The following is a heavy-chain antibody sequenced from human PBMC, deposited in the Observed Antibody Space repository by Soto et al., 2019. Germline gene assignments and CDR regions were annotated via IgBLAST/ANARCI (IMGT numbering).Heavy chain of an antibody. V-gene: IGHV4-31*03. Sequence: QVQLQESGPGLVKPSQTLSLTCTVSGGSISSGGYYWSCIRQHPGKGLGWIGYIYYMGSTFYNPSLKNRFTIAVDTSKNQFSLKLSTVTASDTALYYCARSIDYWCQGTLVTVSS. J-gene: IGHJ4*02. CDR2: IYYMGST. CDR3: ARSIDY. CDR1: GGSISSGGYY.